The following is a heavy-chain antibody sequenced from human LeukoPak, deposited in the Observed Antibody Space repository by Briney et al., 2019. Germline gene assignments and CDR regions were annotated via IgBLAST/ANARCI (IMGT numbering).Heavy chain of an antibody. CDR3: AASLDY. Sequence: SETLSLTCTVSGGSISSSSFYWSWIRQPPGKGLEWIGTMYSSGNTYYNPSLKSRVTISVDTSKNQFSLKLSSVTAADTAVYYCAASLDYWGQGTLVTVSS. CDR2: MYSSGNT. J-gene: IGHJ4*02. V-gene: IGHV4-39*01. CDR1: GGSISSSSFY.